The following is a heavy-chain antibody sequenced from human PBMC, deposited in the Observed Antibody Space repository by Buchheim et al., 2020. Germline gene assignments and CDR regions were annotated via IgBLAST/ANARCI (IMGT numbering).Heavy chain of an antibody. CDR2: IKQDDSEK. Sequence: ELQLVESGGGLVQPGGSLRLSCAASRFTFSTYWMNWVRQAPGKGLEWVASIKQDDSEKYYVGSEKGRFTISRDNAKNALYMQMNSLRAEDTAVYYCASSYNWNHGSKFDYWGQGTL. D-gene: IGHD1-14*01. CDR1: RFTFSTYW. V-gene: IGHV3-7*01. CDR3: ASSYNWNHGSKFDY. J-gene: IGHJ4*02.